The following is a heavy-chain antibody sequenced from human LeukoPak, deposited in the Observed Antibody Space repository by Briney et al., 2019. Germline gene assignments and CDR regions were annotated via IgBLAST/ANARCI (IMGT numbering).Heavy chain of an antibody. Sequence: SETLSLTCTVSGGSISSYYWSWIRQHPGKGLEWIGYIYYSGSTYYNPSLKRRVTISIDTSKNQFSLKLSSVTAADTAVYYCVRVDTAIGLWFDPWGQGTLVTVSS. CDR1: GGSISSYY. CDR2: IYYSGST. CDR3: VRVDTAIGLWFDP. J-gene: IGHJ5*02. V-gene: IGHV4-59*06. D-gene: IGHD5-18*01.